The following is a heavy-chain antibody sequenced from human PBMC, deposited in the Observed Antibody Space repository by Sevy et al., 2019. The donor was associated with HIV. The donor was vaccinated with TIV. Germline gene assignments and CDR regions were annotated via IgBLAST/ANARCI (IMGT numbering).Heavy chain of an antibody. Sequence: GGSLRLSCAASGFSFSSYWMSWVRQAPGKGLEWVATMKQDGTEKDYVDSVKGRFTISRDNTKSSLFLQMNSLSAEDTAVYYCVREGLGGYRYSLDCWGLGTLVTVSS. CDR3: VREGLGGYRYSLDC. CDR2: MKQDGTEK. D-gene: IGHD5-18*01. CDR1: GFSFSSYW. V-gene: IGHV3-7*01. J-gene: IGHJ4*02.